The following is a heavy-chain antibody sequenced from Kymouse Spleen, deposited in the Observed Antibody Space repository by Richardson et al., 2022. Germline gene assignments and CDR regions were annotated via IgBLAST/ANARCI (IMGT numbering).Heavy chain of an antibody. V-gene: IGHV3-30*18. J-gene: IGHJ4*02. CDR1: GFTFSSYG. CDR3: AKGGPYGSGSYYFDY. D-gene: IGHD3-10*01. Sequence: QVQLVESGGGVVQPGRSLRLSCAASGFTFSSYGMHWVRQAPGKGLEWVAVISYDGSNKYYADSVKGRFTISRDNSKNTLYLQMNSLRAEDTAVYYCAKGGPYGSGSYYFDYWGQGTLVTVSS. CDR2: ISYDGSNK.